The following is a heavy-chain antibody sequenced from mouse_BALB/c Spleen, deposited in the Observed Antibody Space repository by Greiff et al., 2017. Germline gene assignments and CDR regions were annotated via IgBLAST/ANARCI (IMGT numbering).Heavy chain of an antibody. Sequence: QVQLQQSGAELMKPGASVKISCKATGYTFSSYWIEWVKQRPGHGLEWIGEILPGSGSTNYNEKFKGKATFTADTSSNTAYMQLSSLTSEDSAVYYCARVIYYGSSWFAYWGQGTLVTVSA. CDR2: ILPGSGST. V-gene: IGHV1-9*01. CDR1: GYTFSSYW. CDR3: ARVIYYGSSWFAY. J-gene: IGHJ3*01. D-gene: IGHD1-1*01.